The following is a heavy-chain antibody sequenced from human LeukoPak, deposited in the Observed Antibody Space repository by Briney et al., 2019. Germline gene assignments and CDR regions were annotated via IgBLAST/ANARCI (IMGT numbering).Heavy chain of an antibody. J-gene: IGHJ4*02. CDR2: IYPGDSDT. CDR1: GYSFTSYW. V-gene: IGHV5-51*07. D-gene: IGHD6-19*01. Sequence: GESLKISCKVSGYSFTSYWIGWVHQMPAKRLAWMGIIYPGDSDTRYSPSFQGQVTISADKSISTAYLQWSSLKASDTVMYYCARRIAVAGTYPDYWGQGTLVTVSS. CDR3: ARRIAVAGTYPDY.